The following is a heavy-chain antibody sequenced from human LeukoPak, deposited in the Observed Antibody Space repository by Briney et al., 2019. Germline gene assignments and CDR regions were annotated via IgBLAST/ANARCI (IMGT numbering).Heavy chain of an antibody. CDR2: IDHSRGT. V-gene: IGHV4-31*03. CDR3: ARCYDSTGYHCIRAFDV. Sequence: PSQTLSLTCTVSGGSMNSGDYYWSWIRQHPGKGLEWIGYIDHSRGTFYNPSLNSRVSISADTSKYQFSLNLSSVTAADTAVYYCARCYDSTGYHCIRAFDVWGQGTMVTVSS. CDR1: GGSMNSGDYY. J-gene: IGHJ3*01. D-gene: IGHD3-22*01.